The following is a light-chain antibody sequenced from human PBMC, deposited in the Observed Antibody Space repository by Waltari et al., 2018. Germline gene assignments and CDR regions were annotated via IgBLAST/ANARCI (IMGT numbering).Light chain of an antibody. CDR1: QGISSY. Sequence: IQLTQSPSSPSASVGDRVTITCRASQGISSYLAWYQQKPGKAPKLLIYGASTLQSGVPSRFSGSGSGPDFTLTISSLQPEDIATYYCQQLSSYPLAFGPGTKVDIK. J-gene: IGKJ3*01. CDR2: GAS. CDR3: QQLSSYPLA. V-gene: IGKV1-9*01.